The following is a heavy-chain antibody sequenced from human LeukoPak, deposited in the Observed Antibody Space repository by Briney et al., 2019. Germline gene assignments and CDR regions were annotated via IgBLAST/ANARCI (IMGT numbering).Heavy chain of an antibody. D-gene: IGHD2-2*01. V-gene: IGHV3-74*01. Sequence: PGGSLRLSCAASGFTISNHWMHWVRQAPGKGLVWVSRLSSDGRRTDYAASVKGRFTISRDNAKNTLFLQMNSLRPDDTAVYYCVREEEVVPATMGAYYYYYMDAWGKGTTVTVSS. J-gene: IGHJ6*03. CDR2: LSSDGRRT. CDR1: GFTISNHW. CDR3: VREEEVVPATMGAYYYYYMDA.